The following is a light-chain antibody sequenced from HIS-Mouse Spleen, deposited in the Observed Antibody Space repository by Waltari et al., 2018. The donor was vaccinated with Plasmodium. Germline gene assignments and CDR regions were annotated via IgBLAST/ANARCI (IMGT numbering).Light chain of an antibody. CDR3: QQYGSSPYT. J-gene: IGKJ2*01. Sequence: EIVLTQSPGTLSLSPGERATLSCRASQSVSSSYLAWYQQKPGQAPRLLIYGASSRATGIPDRFSGSGSVTDFTFTISRLEPVDFAVYYCQQYGSSPYTFGQGTKLEIK. CDR2: GAS. V-gene: IGKV3-20*01. CDR1: QSVSSSY.